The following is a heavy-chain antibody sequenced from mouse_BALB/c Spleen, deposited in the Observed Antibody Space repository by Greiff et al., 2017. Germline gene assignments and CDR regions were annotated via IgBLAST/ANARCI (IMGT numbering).Heavy chain of an antibody. J-gene: IGHJ1*01. CDR3: ARRGYYGSPWYFDV. CDR2: IYPGSGST. CDR1: GYNFTSYW. V-gene: IGHV1-55*01. Sequence: QVQLQQPGAELVKPGTSVKLSCKASGYNFTSYWINWVKLRPGQGLEWIGDIYPGSGSTNYNEKFKSKATLTVDTSSSTAYMQLSSLASEDSALYYCARRGYYGSPWYFDVWGAGTTVTVSS. D-gene: IGHD1-1*01.